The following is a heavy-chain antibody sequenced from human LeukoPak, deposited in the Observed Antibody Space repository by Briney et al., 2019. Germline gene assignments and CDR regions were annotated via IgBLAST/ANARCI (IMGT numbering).Heavy chain of an antibody. Sequence: SETLSLTCAVYGGSFSGYYWSWIRQPPGKGLEWIGEINHSGSTNYNPSLKGRVTISVDTSKNQFSLKLSSVTAADTAVYYCARAYGDSRFDPWGQGTLVTVSS. CDR2: INHSGST. D-gene: IGHD4-17*01. CDR1: GGSFSGYY. CDR3: ARAYGDSRFDP. J-gene: IGHJ5*02. V-gene: IGHV4-34*01.